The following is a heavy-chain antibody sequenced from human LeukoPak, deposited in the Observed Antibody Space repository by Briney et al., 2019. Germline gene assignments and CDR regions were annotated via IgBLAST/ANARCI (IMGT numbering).Heavy chain of an antibody. Sequence: SETLSLTCTVSGGSISSGGYSWSWIRQHPGQGLEWIGYIYYSGSTYYNPSLKSRVTISVDTSKNQFSLKLSSVTAADTAVYYCARDYTTGSRRNWFDPWGQGTLVTVSS. CDR2: IYYSGST. D-gene: IGHD4-17*01. CDR3: ARDYTTGSRRNWFDP. V-gene: IGHV4-31*03. CDR1: GGSISSGGYS. J-gene: IGHJ5*02.